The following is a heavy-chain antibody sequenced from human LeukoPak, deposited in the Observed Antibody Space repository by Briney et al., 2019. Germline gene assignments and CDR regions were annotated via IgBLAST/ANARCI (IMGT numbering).Heavy chain of an antibody. Sequence: GESLKISCKGSGYSFTTYWIDCVRQMPGKGLEWMGSINPSDSDTRYSPSFQGQVTVSADKSISTAYLQWSSLKASDTAMYYCARRAGYSSGWYYFDYWGQGTLVTVSS. CDR3: ARRAGYSSGWYYFDY. D-gene: IGHD6-19*01. J-gene: IGHJ4*02. CDR2: INPSDSDT. CDR1: GYSFTTYW. V-gene: IGHV5-51*01.